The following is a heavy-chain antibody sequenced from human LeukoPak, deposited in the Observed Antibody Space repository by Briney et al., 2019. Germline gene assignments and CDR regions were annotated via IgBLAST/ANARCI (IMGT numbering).Heavy chain of an antibody. CDR2: IYTSGST. CDR3: ARAFDSSGYYHYYYMDV. D-gene: IGHD3-22*01. Sequence: SETLSLTCTVSGGSISSSPYYWSWIRQPAGKGLEWIGRIYTSGSTNYNPSLKSRVTISVDTSKNQFSLKLSSVTAADTAVYYCARAFDSSGYYHYYYMDVWGKGTTVTVSS. V-gene: IGHV4-61*02. J-gene: IGHJ6*03. CDR1: GGSISSSPYY.